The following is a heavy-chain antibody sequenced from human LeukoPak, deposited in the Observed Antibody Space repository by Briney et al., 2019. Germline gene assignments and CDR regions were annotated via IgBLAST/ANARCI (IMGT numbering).Heavy chain of an antibody. Sequence: GGSLRLSCAASGFNVSTNYMSWDRQAPGGGLEWVSTLYTGGGAYYSAFVKGHFTISRDISKNTLYLQLSYLRAEDTAVYYCARSANYLTHYFDDWGQGTPVIVSS. CDR2: LYTGGGA. CDR1: GFNVSTNY. D-gene: IGHD2/OR15-2a*01. V-gene: IGHV3-53*01. J-gene: IGHJ4*02. CDR3: ARSANYLTHYFDD.